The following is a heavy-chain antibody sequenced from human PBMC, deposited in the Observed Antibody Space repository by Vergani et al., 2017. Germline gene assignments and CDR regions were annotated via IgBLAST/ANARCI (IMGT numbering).Heavy chain of an antibody. CDR2: IYTRGST. Sequence: QVQLQESGPGLVKPSQTLSLTCTVSGGSISSGSYYWSWIRQPAGKGLEWIGRIYTRGSTNYNPSLKSRVTISVDTSKNQFSLKLSSVTAADTAVYYCASSLTPRTYYDFWSGYNYWGQGTLVTVSS. J-gene: IGHJ4*02. CDR1: GGSISSGSYY. V-gene: IGHV4-61*02. CDR3: ASSLTPRTYYDFWSGYNY. D-gene: IGHD3-3*01.